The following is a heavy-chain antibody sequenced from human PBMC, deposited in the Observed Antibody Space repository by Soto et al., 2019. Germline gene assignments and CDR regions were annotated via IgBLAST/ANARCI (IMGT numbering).Heavy chain of an antibody. J-gene: IGHJ4*02. CDR3: VHSRRLGQQRGGIYYFWDS. Sequence: QITLRESGPTLVKPTQTLTLTCTFSGFSLSTSGLGVGWIRQSPGKALEWLALIFWDDDKRHSPSLKSRATITKDTSRSQVALRMANMDPVDTATYCCVHSRRLGQQRGGIYYFWDSWGQGTLVTVSS. CDR2: IFWDDDK. D-gene: IGHD3-3*01. V-gene: IGHV2-5*02. CDR1: GFSLSTSGLG.